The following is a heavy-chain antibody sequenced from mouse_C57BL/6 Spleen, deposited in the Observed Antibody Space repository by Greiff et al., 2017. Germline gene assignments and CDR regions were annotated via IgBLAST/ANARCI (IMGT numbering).Heavy chain of an antibody. V-gene: IGHV5-16*01. CDR1: GFTFSDYY. CDR2: INYDGSST. CDR3: ARALYYGSSYEYFDV. D-gene: IGHD1-1*01. Sequence: EVKLVESEGGLVQPGSSMKLSCTASGFTFSDYYMAWVRQVPEKGLEWVANINYDGSSTYYLDSLKSRFIISRDNAKNILYLQMSSLKSEDTATYYCARALYYGSSYEYFDVWGTGTTVTVSS. J-gene: IGHJ1*03.